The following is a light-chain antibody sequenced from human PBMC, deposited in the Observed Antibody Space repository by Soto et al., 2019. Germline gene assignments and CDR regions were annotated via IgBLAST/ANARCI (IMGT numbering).Light chain of an antibody. V-gene: IGKV1-39*01. Sequence: DIQMTQSPSSLSASVGDRVTITCRASQSISTYLHWYQYKPAKAPRLLIYAASSLQSGVPSRFSGSGSGTDFTLTISSLQPEDFATYFCQQSYSSVTFGQGTKLEIK. J-gene: IGKJ2*01. CDR1: QSISTY. CDR2: AAS. CDR3: QQSYSSVT.